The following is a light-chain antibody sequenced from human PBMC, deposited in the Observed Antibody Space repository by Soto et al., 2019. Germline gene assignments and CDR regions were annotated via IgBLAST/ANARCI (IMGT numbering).Light chain of an antibody. CDR3: QQRGNWPLT. V-gene: IGKV3-11*01. CDR1: ESISNY. J-gene: IGKJ4*01. CDR2: DAS. Sequence: EIVLTQSPATLSLSPVERSTLSXRASESISNYLAWYQHKPGQAPRLLIYDASNRATGIPARFSGSGSGTDFTLTISSLEPEDFAVYYCQQRGNWPLTFGGGTKVDIK.